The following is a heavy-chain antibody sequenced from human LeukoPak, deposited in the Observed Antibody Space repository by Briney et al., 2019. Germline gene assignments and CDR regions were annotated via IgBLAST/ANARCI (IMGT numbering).Heavy chain of an antibody. J-gene: IGHJ3*02. CDR3: ARAFTSHYRSLVGFAFDI. D-gene: IGHD1-26*01. Sequence: PSETLSLTCTVSGGSITQHYWSCVRQPPGKGLEYIGYFYYDGSTNYSSSVRSRVTILVDPSKNQFPLNLRSVSAPDTAKYYCARAFTSHYRSLVGFAFDIWGQGTMVAVSS. V-gene: IGHV4-59*11. CDR1: GGSITQHY. CDR2: FYYDGST.